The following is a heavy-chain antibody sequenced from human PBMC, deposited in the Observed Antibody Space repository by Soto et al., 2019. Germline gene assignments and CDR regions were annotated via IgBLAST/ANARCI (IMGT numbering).Heavy chain of an antibody. CDR3: ARSQGSSTSLEIYYYYYYGMDV. Sequence: SVTVSCKASGGTFSSYAIIWVRQAPGQGLEWMGGIIPISGTANYAQKFQGRVTITADESTSTAYMELSSLRSEDTAVYYCARSQGSSTSLEIYYYYYYGMDVWGQGTTVTVSS. CDR2: IIPISGTA. J-gene: IGHJ6*02. D-gene: IGHD2-2*01. CDR1: GGTFSSYA. V-gene: IGHV1-69*13.